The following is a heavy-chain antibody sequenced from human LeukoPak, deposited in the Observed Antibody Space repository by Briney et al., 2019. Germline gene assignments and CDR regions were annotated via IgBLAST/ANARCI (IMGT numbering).Heavy chain of an antibody. CDR2: INTSGDT. D-gene: IGHD2-2*01. CDR1: GAFSTNYF. V-gene: IGHV4-4*07. J-gene: IGHJ3*02. CDR3: ARTLLPATMGAFDI. Sequence: SETLSLTCSVSGAFSTNYFWSWIRRPAGKGLQWIGRINTSGDTYYNPSLKSRVTMSVDTSKKQFSLNLSSMAAADTAVYYCARTLLPATMGAFDIWGQGTMVTVSS.